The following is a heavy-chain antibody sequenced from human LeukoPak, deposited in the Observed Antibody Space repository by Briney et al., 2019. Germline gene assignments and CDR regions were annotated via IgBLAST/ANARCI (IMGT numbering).Heavy chain of an antibody. CDR1: GYTFTTYG. D-gene: IGHD5-12*01. CDR3: ARDYDDDSRCFGY. J-gene: IGHJ4*02. CDR2: MSAYNRHT. V-gene: IGHV1-18*01. Sequence: ASVKVSCKACGYTFTTYGNNWVRQAPGQGLEWMGWMSAYNRHTNYAQKFQGRVTMTRDTSTTTAYTELRNLRSDDTAVFYCARDYDDDSRCFGYWGQGTLVTVST.